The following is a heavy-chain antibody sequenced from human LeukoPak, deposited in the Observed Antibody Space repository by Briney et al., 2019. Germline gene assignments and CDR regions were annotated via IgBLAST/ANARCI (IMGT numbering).Heavy chain of an antibody. V-gene: IGHV4-39*07. CDR3: ARDLGPMGSITPDGE. CDR2: IYYSGST. J-gene: IGHJ4*02. Sequence: SETLSLTCTVSGGSISSSSYYWGWIRQPPGKGLEWIGSIYYSGSTYYNPSLKSRVTISVDTSKNQFSLKLSSVTAADTAVYYCARDLGPMGSITPDGEWGQGTLVTVSS. D-gene: IGHD5-12*01. CDR1: GGSISSSSYY.